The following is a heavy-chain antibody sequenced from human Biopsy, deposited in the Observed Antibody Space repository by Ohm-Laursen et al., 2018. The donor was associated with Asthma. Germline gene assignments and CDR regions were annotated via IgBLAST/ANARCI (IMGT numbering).Heavy chain of an antibody. V-gene: IGHV3-30*01. J-gene: IGHJ3*02. CDR3: VRDGTDDAFDI. CDR1: GFSFSNFA. Sequence: SLRLSCIALGFSFSNFAIHWVRQAPGKGLEWVGVISKDASTQDYADSVKGRFTMARDNSKNTLDLQMNSLREEDTAVYYCVRDGTDDAFDIWGQGTVVSVSS. D-gene: IGHD1-1*01. CDR2: ISKDASTQ.